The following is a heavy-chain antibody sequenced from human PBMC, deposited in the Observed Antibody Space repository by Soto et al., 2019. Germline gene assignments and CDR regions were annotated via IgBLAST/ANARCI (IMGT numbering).Heavy chain of an antibody. Sequence: ASVKVSCKASGYTFTSYGISWVRQAPGQGLEWMGWISAYNGNTNYAQKLQGRVTMTTDTSTSTAYMELRSLRSDDTAVYYCARDPDFSSSWTTFYYYGMDVWGQGTTVTAP. CDR2: ISAYNGNT. CDR1: GYTFTSYG. CDR3: ARDPDFSSSWTTFYYYGMDV. V-gene: IGHV1-18*01. J-gene: IGHJ6*02. D-gene: IGHD6-13*01.